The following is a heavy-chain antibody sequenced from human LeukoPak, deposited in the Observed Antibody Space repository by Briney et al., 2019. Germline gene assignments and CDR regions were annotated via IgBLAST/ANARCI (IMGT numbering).Heavy chain of an antibody. D-gene: IGHD4-17*01. CDR2: INHSGNI. CDR1: GGSFSGYY. CDR3: ARTATVTTGWYLDY. Sequence: ASETLSLTCAVYGGSFSGYYWSWIRQPPGKGLEWIGEINHSGNINHNPSLKSRVTISVDTSKNQFSLKLSSVTAADTAVYYCARTATVTTGWYLDYWGQGTLVTVSS. J-gene: IGHJ4*02. V-gene: IGHV4-34*01.